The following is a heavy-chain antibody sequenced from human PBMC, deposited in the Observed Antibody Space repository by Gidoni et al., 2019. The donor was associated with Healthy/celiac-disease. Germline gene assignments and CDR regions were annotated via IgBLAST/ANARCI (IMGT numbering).Heavy chain of an antibody. CDR2: IDHSGST. V-gene: IGHV4-30-2*01. CDR3: ARAYYYDSSGYYPPYFDY. J-gene: IGHJ4*02. Sequence: QLQLQESGSGLVKPSQTLSLTCAVSGCSISSGGYSWSWIRQPPGKGLEWMGYIDHSGSTYYNPSLKSRVTISVDRSKNQFSLKLSSVTAADTAVYYCARAYYYDSSGYYPPYFDYWGQGTLVTVSS. D-gene: IGHD3-22*01. CDR1: GCSISSGGYS.